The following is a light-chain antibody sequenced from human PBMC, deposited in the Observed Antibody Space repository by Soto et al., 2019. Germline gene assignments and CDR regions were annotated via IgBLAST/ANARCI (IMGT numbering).Light chain of an antibody. Sequence: QSALTQPASVSGSPGQSIVISCTGSISDIGAYDYVSWYQQHPGKAPKLIIYEVSHRPSGISDRLSASKSGNTASLTITGLQAEDEADYYCSSYTTGNTPYVFGAGTKVTVL. V-gene: IGLV2-14*03. J-gene: IGLJ1*01. CDR2: EVS. CDR3: SSYTTGNTPYV. CDR1: ISDIGAYDY.